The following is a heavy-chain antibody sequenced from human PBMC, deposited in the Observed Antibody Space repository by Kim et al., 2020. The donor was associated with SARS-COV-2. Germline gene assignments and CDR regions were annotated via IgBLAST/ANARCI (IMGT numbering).Heavy chain of an antibody. CDR1: GFTFSDTY. Sequence: GGSLRLSCEASGFTFSDTYMSWIRLAPGKGLEWLSYISEGSNYKHYADSVKGRFTISRDNAKNSLYLQMTSLRAEDTAVYYCASPGAPAALYYGLDFWG. CDR2: ISEGSNYK. CDR3: ASPGAPAALYYGLDF. V-gene: IGHV3-11*06. D-gene: IGHD2-2*01. J-gene: IGHJ6*02.